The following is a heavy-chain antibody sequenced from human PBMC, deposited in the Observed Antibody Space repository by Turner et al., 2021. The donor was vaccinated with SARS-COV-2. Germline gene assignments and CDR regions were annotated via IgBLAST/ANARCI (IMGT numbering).Heavy chain of an antibody. CDR3: GKGGGHFDWDYYGLDV. Sequence: QIHLEQSGPAVVKPGASVMVSCQASGYTFISHYFHWGRQAPGQGLEWMRINNPSAGNTGYAQKFQSRVTMTSDTSTSTVNMELRSLTSENTATYDCGKGGGHFDWDYYGLDVWGQGTTVTVSS. J-gene: IGHJ6*02. V-gene: IGHV1-46*01. D-gene: IGHD2-21*01. CDR2: NNPSAGNT. CDR1: GYTFISHY.